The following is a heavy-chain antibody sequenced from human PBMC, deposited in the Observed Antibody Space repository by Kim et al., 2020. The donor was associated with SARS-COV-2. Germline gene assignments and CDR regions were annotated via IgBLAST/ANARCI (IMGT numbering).Heavy chain of an antibody. D-gene: IGHD3-9*01. Sequence: ASVKVSCKASGYTFTSYGISWVRQAPGQGLEWMGWISAYNGNTNYAQKLQGRVTMTTDTSTSTAYMELRSLRSDDTAVYYCARIWVDYDILTGYYQSLNWFDPWGQGTLVTVSS. CDR3: ARIWVDYDILTGYYQSLNWFDP. CDR2: ISAYNGNT. CDR1: GYTFTSYG. J-gene: IGHJ5*02. V-gene: IGHV1-18*04.